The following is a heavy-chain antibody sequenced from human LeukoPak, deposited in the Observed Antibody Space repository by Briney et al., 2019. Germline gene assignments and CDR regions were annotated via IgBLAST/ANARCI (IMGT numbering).Heavy chain of an antibody. CDR1: GGSISSYY. V-gene: IGHV4-59*01. Sequence: SETLSLTCTVSGGSISSYYWSWIRQPPGKGLGWIGYIYYSGSTNYNPSLKSRVTISVDTSKNQFSLKLSSVTAADTAVYYCASSDSSGYYGRAFDIWGQGTMVTVSS. CDR2: IYYSGST. J-gene: IGHJ3*02. CDR3: ASSDSSGYYGRAFDI. D-gene: IGHD3-22*01.